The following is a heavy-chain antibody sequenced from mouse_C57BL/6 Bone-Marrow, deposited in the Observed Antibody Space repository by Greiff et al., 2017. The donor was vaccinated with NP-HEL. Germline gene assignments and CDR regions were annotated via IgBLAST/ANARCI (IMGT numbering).Heavy chain of an antibody. V-gene: IGHV5-15*01. D-gene: IGHD2-2*01. CDR1: GFTFSDYG. J-gene: IGHJ1*03. CDR3: ARLYYGYDCWYFDV. Sequence: DVHLVESGGGLVQPGGSLKLSCAVSGFTFSDYGMAWVRQAPRKGPAWVAFISNLAYSIYYADTVTGRFTFSRENAKNTLYLEMISLRSEDTAMYDCARLYYGYDCWYFDVWGTGTTVTVSS. CDR2: ISNLAYSI.